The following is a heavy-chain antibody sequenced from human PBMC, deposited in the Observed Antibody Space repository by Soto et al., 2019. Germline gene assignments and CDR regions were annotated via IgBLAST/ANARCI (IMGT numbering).Heavy chain of an antibody. CDR1: GFTFSSYW. V-gene: IGHV3-74*01. Sequence: EVQLVESGGGLVQPGGSLRLSCAASGFTFSSYWMHWVRQAPGKGLVWVSSISTDASSTSYADPVKGRFTISRDNAKNTLYLQMNSVRAEDTAVYYCARLTNKSNQNWGQGTLVIVSP. D-gene: IGHD3-9*01. CDR2: ISTDASST. CDR3: ARLTNKSNQN. J-gene: IGHJ4*02.